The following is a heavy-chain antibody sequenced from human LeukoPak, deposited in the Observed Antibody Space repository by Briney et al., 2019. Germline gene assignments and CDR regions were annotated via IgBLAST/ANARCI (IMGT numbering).Heavy chain of an antibody. CDR3: ARKTKRKSEENGGAHSSAFDI. V-gene: IGHV4-39*01. D-gene: IGHD2-8*01. J-gene: IGHJ3*02. Sequence: PSETLSLTCTVSGGSISSSSYYWGWIRQPPGKGLEWIGSIYYSGSTYYNPSLKSRVTISVDTSKNQFSLKLSSVTAADTAVYFLARKTKRKSEENGGAHSSAFDIWGQGTMVTVSS. CDR2: IYYSGST. CDR1: GGSISSSSYY.